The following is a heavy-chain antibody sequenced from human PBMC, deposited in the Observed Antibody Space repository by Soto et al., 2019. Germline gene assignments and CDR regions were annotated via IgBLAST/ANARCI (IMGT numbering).Heavy chain of an antibody. J-gene: IGHJ4*02. Sequence: SETLSLTCTVSGGSISSYYWSWIRQPPGKGLEWIGYIYYSGSTNYNPSLKGRVTITVDTSKNQFSLKLSSVTAADTAVYYCARLEPFYYYDSSGYYYGHYFDYWGQGTLVTVSS. D-gene: IGHD3-22*01. CDR3: ARLEPFYYYDSSGYYYGHYFDY. V-gene: IGHV4-59*01. CDR2: IYYSGST. CDR1: GGSISSYY.